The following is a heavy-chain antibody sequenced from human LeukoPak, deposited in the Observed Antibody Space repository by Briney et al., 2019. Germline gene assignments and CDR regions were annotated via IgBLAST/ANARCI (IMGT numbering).Heavy chain of an antibody. CDR2: ISWNSGSI. Sequence: GRSLRLSCAASGFTFDDYAMHWVRQAPGKGLEWVSGISWNSGSIGYADSVKGRFTISRDNAKNSLYLQMNSLRAEDTALYYCAKDISDSSGYHYYFDYWGQGTLVTVSS. V-gene: IGHV3-9*01. CDR3: AKDISDSSGYHYYFDY. D-gene: IGHD3-22*01. J-gene: IGHJ4*02. CDR1: GFTFDDYA.